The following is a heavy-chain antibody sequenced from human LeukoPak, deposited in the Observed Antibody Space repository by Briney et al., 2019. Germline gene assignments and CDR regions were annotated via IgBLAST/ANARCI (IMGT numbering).Heavy chain of an antibody. V-gene: IGHV3-30*02. CDR1: GFTFSSYG. J-gene: IGHJ4*02. D-gene: IGHD1-1*01. CDR2: IRHDGSNK. CDR3: ARGRYADYLDY. Sequence: GGSLRLSCAASGFTFSSYGIHWVRQAPGKGLEWVAFIRHDGSNKKYADSVRGRFTVSRDNSKNTLYLQMNSLRAEDTAVYYCARGRYADYLDYWGQGTLVTVSS.